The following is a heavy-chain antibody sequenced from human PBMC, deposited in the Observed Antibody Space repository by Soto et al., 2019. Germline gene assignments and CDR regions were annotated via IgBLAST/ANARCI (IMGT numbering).Heavy chain of an antibody. Sequence: QVQLVESGVGVVQAGRSLMLSCAASGFIFSSYGMHWFRQAPGKGLEWVAVISYEGSHTYYADSVKGRLTITRDNSKNTLYLQMNSLRPEDTAVYYCAKEVHCGGGSCSWSEGFDYWGQGTLLTVSS. CDR2: ISYEGSHT. J-gene: IGHJ4*02. D-gene: IGHD2-15*01. V-gene: IGHV3-30*18. CDR3: AKEVHCGGGSCSWSEGFDY. CDR1: GFIFSSYG.